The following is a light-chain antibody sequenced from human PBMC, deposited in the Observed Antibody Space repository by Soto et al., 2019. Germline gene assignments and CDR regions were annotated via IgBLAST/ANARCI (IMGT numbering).Light chain of an antibody. CDR2: KAS. CDR1: QSISSW. Sequence: DIQLPQSPSTLSSSVAYRFTIIFRASQSISSWLAWYQQKPGTAPKLLIFKASNLESGVPSRFSGSGSGSEFNFTITGLQPDDFATYFCQQYNTYSTFGQGTRLEIK. CDR3: QQYNTYST. J-gene: IGKJ5*01. V-gene: IGKV1-5*03.